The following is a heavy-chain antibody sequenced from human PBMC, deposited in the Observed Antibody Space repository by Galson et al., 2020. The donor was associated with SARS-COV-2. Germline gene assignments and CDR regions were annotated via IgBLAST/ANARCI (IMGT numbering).Heavy chain of an antibody. J-gene: IGHJ6*02. V-gene: IGHV3-21*01. D-gene: IGHD3-16*01. Sequence: GESLKIPCAASGFTLMRYTMNWVRQAPGKGLEWVSSISSSSDYKYYADSVKGRITIYRDNAKNSVYLEMNSLRAEDTAVYYCARPRNEEALIGFGMDVWCQGTTVIVS. CDR1: GFTLMRYT. CDR3: ARPRNEEALIGFGMDV. CDR2: ISSSSDYK.